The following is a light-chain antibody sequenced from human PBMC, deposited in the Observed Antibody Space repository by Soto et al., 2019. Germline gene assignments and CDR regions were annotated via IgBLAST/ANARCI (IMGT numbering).Light chain of an antibody. CDR2: DVS. V-gene: IGKV1-33*01. J-gene: IGKJ4*01. CDR3: QQDYNVPLT. Sequence: DIPLTQSPSSLSASVGDRITITCQASQHINNYLNWYQHKLGKAPSLLIYDVSNLQPGVPSRFSVSGSGTDFALTISSLQPEDVAVYYCQQDYNVPLTFGGGTKVEIK. CDR1: QHINNY.